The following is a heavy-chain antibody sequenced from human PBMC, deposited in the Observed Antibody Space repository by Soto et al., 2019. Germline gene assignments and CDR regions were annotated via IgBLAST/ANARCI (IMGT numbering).Heavy chain of an antibody. D-gene: IGHD3-10*01. CDR3: ARGLILWFGELSRRGGYYYYMDV. CDR1: GGSFSGYQ. CDR2: INDSGNI. V-gene: IGHV4-34*01. Sequence: QVQLQQWGAGLLKPSETLSLTCAVYGGSFSGYQWTWIRQTPGKGLEWIGEINDSGNINYNPSLKSRVTILVDTAKKQISLKLSSVTAADTAVYYCARGLILWFGELSRRGGYYYYMDVWPKGPRSPSP. J-gene: IGHJ6*03.